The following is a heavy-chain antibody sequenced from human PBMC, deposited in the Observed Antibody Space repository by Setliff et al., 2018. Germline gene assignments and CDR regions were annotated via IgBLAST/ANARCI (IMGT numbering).Heavy chain of an antibody. Sequence: SETLSLTCRVSGYSIGSDYFWAWVRQPPGKGLEWVATIKHGGTTYYNPSLRSRVIISVDASKNAFSMRPNSVTAADTAVFYGARHAITSGGRPDYFDNWGPGTLVTVSS. CDR3: ARHAITSGGRPDYFDN. D-gene: IGHD2-8*01. CDR1: GYSIGSDYF. CDR2: IKHGGTT. J-gene: IGHJ4*02. V-gene: IGHV4-38-2*01.